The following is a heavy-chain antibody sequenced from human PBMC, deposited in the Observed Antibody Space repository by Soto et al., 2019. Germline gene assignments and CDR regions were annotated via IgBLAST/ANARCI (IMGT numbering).Heavy chain of an antibody. V-gene: IGHV4-59*01. CDR2: IYNSGTT. J-gene: IGHJ6*02. CDR3: ARGRRYNYGYEGMDV. Sequence: SETLSLTCTVSGGSISSYNWNWIRQPPGKRLEWIGHIYNSGTTEYNPSLQSRVSISVDTSKNQFYLKLTSVTAADTAVYFCARGRRYNYGYEGMDVWGQGNTVTVSS. CDR1: GGSISSYN. D-gene: IGHD5-18*01.